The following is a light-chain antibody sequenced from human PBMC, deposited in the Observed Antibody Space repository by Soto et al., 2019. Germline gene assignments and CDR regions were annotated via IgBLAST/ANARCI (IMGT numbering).Light chain of an antibody. CDR3: SPYTSSAPGVL. J-gene: IGLJ2*01. Sequence: QSALTQPASVSGSPGQSITISCSGTSSDVGGSDYVSWYQQHPGEAPKLMIYDVSYRPSGISNRFSGSKSGNTASLTISGLQAEDEADYFCSPYTSSAPGVLFGGGTQLTVL. CDR2: DVS. CDR1: SSDVGGSDY. V-gene: IGLV2-14*03.